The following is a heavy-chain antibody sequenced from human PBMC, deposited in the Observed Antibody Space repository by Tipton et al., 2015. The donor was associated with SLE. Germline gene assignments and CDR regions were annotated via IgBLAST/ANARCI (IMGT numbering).Heavy chain of an antibody. D-gene: IGHD3-22*01. Sequence: TLSLTCTVYGGSFSGYYWSWIRQPPGKGLEWIGEINHSGSTNYNPSLKSRVTISVDTSKNQFSLKLSSVTAADTAVYYCASVDTAMVTDRTGFYYDSSGYSDYWGQGTLVTVSS. V-gene: IGHV4-34*01. CDR1: GGSFSGYY. CDR2: INHSGST. CDR3: ASVDTAMVTDRTGFYYDSSGYSDY. J-gene: IGHJ4*02.